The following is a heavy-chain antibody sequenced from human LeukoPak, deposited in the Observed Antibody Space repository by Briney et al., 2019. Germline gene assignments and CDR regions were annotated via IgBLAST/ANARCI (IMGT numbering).Heavy chain of an antibody. D-gene: IGHD3-3*02. CDR1: GDSFTTYY. CDR3: ARGRSIFDYYMDV. Sequence: PSETLSLTCSFSGDSFTTYYWGWVRQPPGKWLEWIGEINHSGTTNYSPSLKSRVTMSVDTSNNQISLRLSSMTASDTAVYYCARGRSIFDYYMDVWGTGTTVTVS. CDR2: INHSGTT. V-gene: IGHV4-34*01. J-gene: IGHJ6*03.